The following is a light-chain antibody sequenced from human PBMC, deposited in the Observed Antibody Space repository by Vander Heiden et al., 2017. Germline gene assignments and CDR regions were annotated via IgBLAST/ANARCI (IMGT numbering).Light chain of an antibody. J-gene: IGLJ2*01. CDR1: SLRSYY. CDR2: GKN. CDR3: NSRDSSGNPVV. Sequence: SSELTQDPAVSVALGQTVRITCQGDSLRSYYASWYQQKTGQAPVLVIYGKNNRTSGIPDRFSGSSSGNTAALTITGAQAEEEADYYCNSRDSSGNPVVFGGGTKRTVL. V-gene: IGLV3-19*01.